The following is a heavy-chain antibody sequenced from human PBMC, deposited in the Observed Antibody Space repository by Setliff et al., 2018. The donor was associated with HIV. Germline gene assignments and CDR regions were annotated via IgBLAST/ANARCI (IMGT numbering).Heavy chain of an antibody. CDR2: IYSTGST. D-gene: IGHD4-17*01. CDR1: GASITSHY. Sequence: SETLSLTCTVSGASITSHYWSWIRQSPGRELEWIGYIYSTGSTNYNPSLQSRVSISMDAPKNKFSLKVTSVTSADTAVYYCAKGAGFYGDYTFDYWGQGRQVTVSS. V-gene: IGHV4-59*11. J-gene: IGHJ4*02. CDR3: AKGAGFYGDYTFDY.